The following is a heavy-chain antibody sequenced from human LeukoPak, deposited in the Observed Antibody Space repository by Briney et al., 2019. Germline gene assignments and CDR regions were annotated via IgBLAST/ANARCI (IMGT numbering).Heavy chain of an antibody. D-gene: IGHD2-2*01. V-gene: IGHV3-11*01. CDR1: GLTFSDYY. CDR3: AKEYCSSTNCYSNY. J-gene: IGHJ4*02. CDR2: ISSSGSTI. Sequence: GGSLRLSCAASGLTFSDYYMSWIRQAPGKGLEWVSYISSSGSTIYYADSVKGRFTISRDNAKNSLYLQMNSLRAEDTAVYYCAKEYCSSTNCYSNYWGQGTLVTVSS.